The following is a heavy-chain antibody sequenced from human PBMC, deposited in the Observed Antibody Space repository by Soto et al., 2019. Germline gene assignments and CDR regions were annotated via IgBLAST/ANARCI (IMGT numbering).Heavy chain of an antibody. CDR2: ISGSGGST. V-gene: IGHV3-23*01. CDR3: AKVGDPEIDY. D-gene: IGHD2-21*02. Sequence: SLSLSCSASSFPVSMYAMSWVRQAPGKGLEWVSAISGSGGSTYYADSVKGRFTISRDNSKNTLYLQMNSLRAEDTAVYYCAKVGDPEIDYWGQETLVNV. CDR1: SFPVSMYA. J-gene: IGHJ4*02.